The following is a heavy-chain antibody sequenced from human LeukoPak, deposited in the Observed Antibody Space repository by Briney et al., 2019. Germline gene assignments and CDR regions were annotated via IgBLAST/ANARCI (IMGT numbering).Heavy chain of an antibody. D-gene: IGHD6-13*01. Sequence: GRSLRLSCAASGFTFSSYAMHWVRQAPGKGLEWVSAISGSGGSTYYADSVKGRFTISRDNSKNTLYLQMNSLRAEDTAVYYCAKAPRIAAAGQEYYFDYWGQGTLVTVSS. J-gene: IGHJ4*02. CDR1: GFTFSSYA. CDR3: AKAPRIAAAGQEYYFDY. V-gene: IGHV3-23*01. CDR2: ISGSGGST.